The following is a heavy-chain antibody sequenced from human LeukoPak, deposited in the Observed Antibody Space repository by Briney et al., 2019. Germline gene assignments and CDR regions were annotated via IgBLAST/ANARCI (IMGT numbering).Heavy chain of an antibody. CDR3: ARGEYGSGSYHIDY. V-gene: IGHV3-66*01. J-gene: IGHJ4*02. CDR2: IYSGGST. Sequence: GGSLRLSCAASGLSFSNYAMSWVRQAPGKGLEWVSVIYSGGSTYYADSVKGRFTISRDNAKNSLYLQMNSLRAEDTAVYYCARGEYGSGSYHIDYWGQGTLVTVSS. D-gene: IGHD3-10*01. CDR1: GLSFSNYA.